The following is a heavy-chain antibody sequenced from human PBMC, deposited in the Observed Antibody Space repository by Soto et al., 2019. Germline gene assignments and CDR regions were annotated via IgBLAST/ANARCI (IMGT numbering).Heavy chain of an antibody. CDR3: TTLSSYGWDDFDY. V-gene: IGHV3-15*01. J-gene: IGHJ4*02. CDR2: IKSKTDAGTT. D-gene: IGHD5-18*01. Sequence: EVQLVESGGSLVKPGGSLRLSCAASGFTFSNAWMSWVRQAPGKGLEWVGRIKSKTDAGTTDYAAPVKGRFTISRDDSNNTLYLQMNSMKTEDTAVYYCTTLSSYGWDDFDYCGQGALVTVSS. CDR1: GFTFSNAW.